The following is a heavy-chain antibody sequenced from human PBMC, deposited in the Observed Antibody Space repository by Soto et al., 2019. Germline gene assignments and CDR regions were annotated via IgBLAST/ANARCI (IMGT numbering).Heavy chain of an antibody. D-gene: IGHD2-21*02. CDR2: IYLSGST. CDR3: VRGKVGTHPNWLDP. J-gene: IGHJ5*02. V-gene: IGHV3-66*01. Sequence: EVQLVESGGGLVQPGGSLRLSCAASGFSVSSSYLYWVRQAPGKGLEWVSSIYLSGSTYYTDSVKARFSISRDNSKNTLYLQMNSLGAEDSAIYYYVRGKVGTHPNWLDPGGEGSLVTVSS. CDR1: GFSVSSSY.